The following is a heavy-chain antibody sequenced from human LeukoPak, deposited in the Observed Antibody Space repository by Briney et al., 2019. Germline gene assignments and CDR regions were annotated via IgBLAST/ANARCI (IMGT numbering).Heavy chain of an antibody. D-gene: IGHD6-13*01. CDR1: GGSFSGYY. V-gene: IGHV4-34*01. CDR2: INHSGST. CDR3: TRGHGAAAGTYFDY. Sequence: SETLSLTCAVYGGSFSGYYWSWIRQPPGKGLEWIGEINHSGSTNYNPSLKSRVTISVDTSKNQFSLKLSSVTAADTAVYYCTRGHGAAAGTYFDYWGQGTLVTVSS. J-gene: IGHJ4*02.